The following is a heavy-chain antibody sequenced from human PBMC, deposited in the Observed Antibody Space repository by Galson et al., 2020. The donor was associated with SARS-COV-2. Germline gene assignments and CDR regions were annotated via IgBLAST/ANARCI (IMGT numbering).Heavy chain of an antibody. Sequence: GGSLRLSCAASGFTFDDYAMHWVRQAPGKGLEWVSGISWNSGSIGYADSVKGRFTISRDNAKNSLYLQMNSLRAEDTALYYCAKLPGYCSGGSCYPSGDGMDVWGQGTTVTVSS. D-gene: IGHD2-15*01. V-gene: IGHV3-9*01. CDR2: ISWNSGSI. J-gene: IGHJ6*02. CDR3: AKLPGYCSGGSCYPSGDGMDV. CDR1: GFTFDDYA.